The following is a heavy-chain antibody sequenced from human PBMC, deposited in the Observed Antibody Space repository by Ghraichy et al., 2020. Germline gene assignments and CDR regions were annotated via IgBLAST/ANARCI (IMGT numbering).Heavy chain of an antibody. D-gene: IGHD6-6*01. CDR2: ISWNSGSI. J-gene: IGHJ4*02. V-gene: IGHV3-9*01. Sequence: GGSLRLSCAASGFTFDDYAMHWVRQAPGKGLEWVSGISWNSGSIGYADSVKGRFTISRDNAKNSLYLQMNSLRAEDTALYYCAKSSGGSSPPSDYWGQGTLVTVSS. CDR1: GFTFDDYA. CDR3: AKSSGGSSPPSDY.